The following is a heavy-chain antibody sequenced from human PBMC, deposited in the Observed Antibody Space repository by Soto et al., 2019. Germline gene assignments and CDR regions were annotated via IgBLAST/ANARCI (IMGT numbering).Heavy chain of an antibody. CDR1: GYTFTSYY. D-gene: IGHD4-17*01. CDR3: ARDGFPYGAYDWLDY. V-gene: IGHV1-46*03. J-gene: IGHJ4*02. CDR2: INPSGGST. Sequence: ASVKVSCKASGYTFTSYYMHWVRQAPGQGLEWMGIINPSGGSTSYARKFQGRVTMTRDTSTSTVYMELSSLRSEDTAVYYCARDGFPYGAYDWLDYWSQETLITVSS.